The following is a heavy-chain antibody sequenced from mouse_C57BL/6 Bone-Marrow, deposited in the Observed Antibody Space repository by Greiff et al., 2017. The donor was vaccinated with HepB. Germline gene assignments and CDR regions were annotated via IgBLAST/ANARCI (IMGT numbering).Heavy chain of an antibody. CDR2: IWSGGST. V-gene: IGHV2-2*01. CDR3: ARGYYYGSSYGFAY. D-gene: IGHD1-1*01. CDR1: GFSLTSYG. Sequence: QVQLKQSGPGLVQPSQSLSITCTVSGFSLTSYGVHWVRQSPGKGLEWLGVIWSGGSTDYNAAFISRMSISKDNSKSQVFFKMISLQADDTAIYYCARGYYYGSSYGFAYWGQGTLVTVSA. J-gene: IGHJ3*01.